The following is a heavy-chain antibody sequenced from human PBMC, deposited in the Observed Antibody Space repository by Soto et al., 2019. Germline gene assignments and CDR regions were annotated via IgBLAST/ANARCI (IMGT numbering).Heavy chain of an antibody. CDR2: TYYRSKWYN. CDR1: GDSVSSNSAA. Sequence: PSQTLSLTCAISGDSVSSNSAAWNWIRQSPSRGLEWLGRTYYRSKWYNDYAVSVKSRITINPDTSKNQFSLQLNSVTPEDTAVYYCARGLGYDSSGYYSPEAAALDYVMDVWGQGTTVTVSS. J-gene: IGHJ6*02. D-gene: IGHD3-22*01. V-gene: IGHV6-1*01. CDR3: ARGLGYDSSGYYSPEAAALDYVMDV.